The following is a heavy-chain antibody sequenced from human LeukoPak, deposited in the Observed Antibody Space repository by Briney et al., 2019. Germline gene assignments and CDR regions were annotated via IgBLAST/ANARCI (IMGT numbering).Heavy chain of an antibody. Sequence: GGSLRLSCAASGFPFTVYPTHWVRQAPGKGLEWVSVSSSDETYKFYADSVRGRFSISRDNAKNTLYLQMNSLRVEDTAAYYCARGRPHGNDYWGQGTLVTVSS. J-gene: IGHJ4*02. CDR3: ARGRPHGNDY. CDR1: GFPFTVYP. D-gene: IGHD4-23*01. V-gene: IGHV3-30-3*01. CDR2: SSSDETYK.